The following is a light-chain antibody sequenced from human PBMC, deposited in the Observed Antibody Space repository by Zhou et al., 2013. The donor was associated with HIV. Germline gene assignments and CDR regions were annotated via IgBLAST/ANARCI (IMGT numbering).Light chain of an antibody. CDR2: GAS. Sequence: EIVLTQSPGALSLSPGERATLSCRASQAVGSRYLAWYQQKPGQAPRPLIYGASSRAPGIPDRFSGSGSGTDFTLTISRLEPEDFAAYYCQQYGTSPWTFGQGTKVEIK. CDR3: QQYGTSPWT. J-gene: IGKJ1*01. CDR1: QAVGSRY. V-gene: IGKV3-20*01.